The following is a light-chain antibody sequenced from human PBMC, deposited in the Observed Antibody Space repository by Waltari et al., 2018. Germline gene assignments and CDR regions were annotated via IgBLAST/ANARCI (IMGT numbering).Light chain of an antibody. CDR3: QQYSDVST. V-gene: IGKV1-5*03. CDR2: KAS. CDR1: QSINSW. J-gene: IGKJ1*01. Sequence: DVQMTQSPSTLSASVGDRVTITCRASQSINSWLAWYQQKPGKAPKLLIYKASSLASGVPSRFSGSGSGTEFTLTITSLQPDDFAMYWCQQYSDVSTFGQGTKVEIQ.